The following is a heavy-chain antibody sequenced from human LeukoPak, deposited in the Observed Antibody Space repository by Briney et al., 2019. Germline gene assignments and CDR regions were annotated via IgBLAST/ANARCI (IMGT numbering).Heavy chain of an antibody. D-gene: IGHD3-9*01. J-gene: IGHJ4*02. CDR1: GFTFSSCA. Sequence: GGSLRLACAASGFTFSSCAMTWVRQAPGKGLEWVSSISSSSSYIYYADSVKGRFTISRDNARNSLYLQMNSLRAEDTAVYYCARDLTLEMTYYDILTGYPYYFDYWGQGTLVTVSS. CDR2: ISSSSSYI. CDR3: ARDLTLEMTYYDILTGYPYYFDY. V-gene: IGHV3-21*01.